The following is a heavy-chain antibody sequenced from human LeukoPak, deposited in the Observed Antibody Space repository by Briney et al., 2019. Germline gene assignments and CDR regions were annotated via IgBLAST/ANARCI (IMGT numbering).Heavy chain of an antibody. V-gene: IGHV1-46*01. Sequence: ASLKVSCEASGYTFTSYYMHWVRQAPGQGLEWRGIINPSGGSTSYAQKFQGRVTMTRDMSTSTVYMELSSLRSEDTAVYYCAREINRGVFDYWGQGTLVTVSS. CDR2: INPSGGST. CDR1: GYTFTSYY. CDR3: AREINRGVFDY. D-gene: IGHD3-10*01. J-gene: IGHJ4*02.